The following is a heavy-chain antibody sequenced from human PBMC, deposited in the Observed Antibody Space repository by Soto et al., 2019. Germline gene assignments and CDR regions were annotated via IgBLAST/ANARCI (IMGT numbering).Heavy chain of an antibody. D-gene: IGHD3-22*01. CDR1: GYTFTSYG. Sequence: ASVKVSCKASGYTFTSYGISWVRQAPGQGLEWMGWISAYNGNTNYAQKLQGRVTMTTDTSTSTAYMELRSLRSDDTAVYYCAREQGYYDSSGYYPFDYWGQGTLVTVS. V-gene: IGHV1-18*01. J-gene: IGHJ4*02. CDR2: ISAYNGNT. CDR3: AREQGYYDSSGYYPFDY.